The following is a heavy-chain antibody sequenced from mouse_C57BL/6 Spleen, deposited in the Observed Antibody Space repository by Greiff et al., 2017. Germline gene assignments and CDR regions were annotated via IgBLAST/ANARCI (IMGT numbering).Heavy chain of an antibody. D-gene: IGHD4-1*01. J-gene: IGHJ4*01. CDR3: AREGPNWDAMDY. Sequence: EVHLVESGGGLVKPGGSLKLSCAASGFTFSDYGMHWVRQAPEKGLEWVAYISSGSSTIYYADTVKGRFTISRDNAKNTLFLQMTSLRSEDTAMYYCAREGPNWDAMDYWGQGTSVTVSS. V-gene: IGHV5-17*01. CDR1: GFTFSDYG. CDR2: ISSGSSTI.